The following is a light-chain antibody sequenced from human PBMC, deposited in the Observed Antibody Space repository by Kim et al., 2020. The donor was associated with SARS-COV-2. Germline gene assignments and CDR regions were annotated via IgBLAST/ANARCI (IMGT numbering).Light chain of an antibody. Sequence: DIQMTQSPSTLSASVGDRVTITCRASQSVSHYLAWYQHKPGKAPKLLVYDASSLEGGVPSRFSGSGSGTELTLTITSLRPDDFATYYCHQYGSPPWSFGQGTKVDIK. CDR1: QSVSHY. V-gene: IGKV1-5*01. J-gene: IGKJ1*01. CDR2: DAS. CDR3: HQYGSPPWS.